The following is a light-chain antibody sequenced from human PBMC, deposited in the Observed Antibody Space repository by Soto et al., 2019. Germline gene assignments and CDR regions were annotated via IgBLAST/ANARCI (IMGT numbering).Light chain of an antibody. J-gene: IGLJ1*01. CDR2: DVS. Sequence: QSVLTQPASVSGSPGQSITISCTGTSSDVGGYNYVSWYQQHPGKAPKLMIYDVSNRPSGVSNRFSGSKSGNTASLTISGRQAEDEAEYYCSSYTSSSTLVVGTGTKITVL. V-gene: IGLV2-14*01. CDR3: SSYTSSSTLV. CDR1: SSDVGGYNY.